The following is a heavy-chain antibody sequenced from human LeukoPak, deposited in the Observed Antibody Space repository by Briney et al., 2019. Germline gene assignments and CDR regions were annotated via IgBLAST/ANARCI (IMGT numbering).Heavy chain of an antibody. CDR3: ARHILTTDPNLYYYYYGMDV. V-gene: IGHV5-51*01. J-gene: IGHJ6*02. CDR1: GYSFISYW. CDR2: IYPGDSDT. D-gene: IGHD4-17*01. Sequence: GESLKISCKGSGYSFISYWIGWVRQMPGKGLEWMGIIYPGDSDTRYSPSFQGQVTISADKSISTAYLQWSSLKASDTAMYYCARHILTTDPNLYYYYYGMDVWGQGTTVTVSS.